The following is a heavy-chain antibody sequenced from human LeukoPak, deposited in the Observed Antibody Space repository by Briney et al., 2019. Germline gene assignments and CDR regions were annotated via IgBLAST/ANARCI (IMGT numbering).Heavy chain of an antibody. J-gene: IGHJ4*02. CDR1: GFTFSSYW. V-gene: IGHV3-7*01. Sequence: GGSVRLSCAASGFTFSSYWMSWVRQAPGKGLEWVANIKQDGSEKYYVDSVKGRFTISRDNAKNSLYLQMNSLRAEDTAVYYCARQGDYDSSGYYPTNDYWGQGTLVTVSS. CDR2: IKQDGSEK. D-gene: IGHD3-22*01. CDR3: ARQGDYDSSGYYPTNDY.